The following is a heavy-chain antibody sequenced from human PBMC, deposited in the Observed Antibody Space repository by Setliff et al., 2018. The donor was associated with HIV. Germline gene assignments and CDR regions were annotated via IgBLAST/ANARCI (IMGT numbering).Heavy chain of an antibody. V-gene: IGHV4-39*07. CDR2: VDYTGST. J-gene: IGHJ4*02. CDR3: ARQGNIVVVTSFDY. CDR1: GGSVSTSNYY. D-gene: IGHD2-21*02. Sequence: TLSLTCTVSGGSVSTSNYYWGWVRQPPGKGLEWVGNVDYTGSTYYNPSLKSRVTISVDTSKNQFSLRPNSVTAADTAVYYCARQGNIVVVTSFDYWGQGTLVTVSS.